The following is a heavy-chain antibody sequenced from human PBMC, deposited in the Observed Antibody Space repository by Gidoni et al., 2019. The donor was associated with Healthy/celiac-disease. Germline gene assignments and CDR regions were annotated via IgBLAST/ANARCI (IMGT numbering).Heavy chain of an antibody. Sequence: QLQLQESGPGLVKPSETLSLTCTVSGGSISSSSYYWGWIRQPPGKGLEWFGSIYYIGSTYYNPSLKSRFPISVDTSKNQFSLKLSSVTAADTAVYYCATMGVGELSMTLDYWGQGTLVTVSS. V-gene: IGHV4-39*01. D-gene: IGHD3-16*02. J-gene: IGHJ4*02. CDR2: IYYIGST. CDR3: ATMGVGELSMTLDY. CDR1: GGSISSSSYY.